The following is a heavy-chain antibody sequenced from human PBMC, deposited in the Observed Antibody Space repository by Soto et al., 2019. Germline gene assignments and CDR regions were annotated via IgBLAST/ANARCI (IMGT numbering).Heavy chain of an antibody. J-gene: IGHJ4*02. CDR1: GFTFSSYG. CDR3: AKVPYYYDSSGHFDY. D-gene: IGHD3-22*01. CDR2: ISYDGSNK. V-gene: IGHV3-30*18. Sequence: GGSLRLSCAASGFTFSSYGIHWVRQAPGKGLEWVAVISYDGSNKYYADSVKGRFTISRDNSKNTLYLQMNSLRAEDTAVYYCAKVPYYYDSSGHFDYWGQGTLVTVSS.